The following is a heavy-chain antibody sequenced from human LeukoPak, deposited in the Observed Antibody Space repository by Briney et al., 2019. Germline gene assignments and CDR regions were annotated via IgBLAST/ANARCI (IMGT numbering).Heavy chain of an antibody. J-gene: IGHJ4*02. CDR1: GGTFSSHA. CDR3: RGRTTGEFDY. Sequence: SVKVSCKASGGTFSSHAISWVRQAPGQGLEWMGGINPIFHTPTYAKKFQGRLTITKDESKSTPPMDLSSLISQDTAAYRARGRTTGEFDYWGQGTLVTVSS. CDR2: INPIFHTP. V-gene: IGHV1-69*05. D-gene: IGHD4-11*01.